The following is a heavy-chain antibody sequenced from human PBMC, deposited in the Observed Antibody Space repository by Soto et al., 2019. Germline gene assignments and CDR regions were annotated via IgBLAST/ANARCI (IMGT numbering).Heavy chain of an antibody. J-gene: IGHJ4*02. CDR2: INHSGST. CDR1: GGSFSGYY. Sequence: PSETLSLTCAVYGGSFSGYYWSWIRQPPGKGLEWIGEINHSGSTNYNPSLKSRVTISVDTSKNQFSLKLSSVTAADTAVYYCARSKGRMTNGDAFWSGYYDYWGQGTLVTVSS. CDR3: ARSKGRMTNGDAFWSGYYDY. D-gene: IGHD3-3*01. V-gene: IGHV4-34*01.